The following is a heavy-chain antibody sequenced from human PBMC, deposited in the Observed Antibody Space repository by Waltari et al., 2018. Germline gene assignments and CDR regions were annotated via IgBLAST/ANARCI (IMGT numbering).Heavy chain of an antibody. D-gene: IGHD3-22*01. V-gene: IGHV4-59*01. Sequence: HLQESGPGLVKTSETLSPTCTVSGGSLRSYHWSWIRQAPGKGLEWIGYVYYSGSTDYNPSLKSRVTMSVDSSKSQFSLNLTSVTAADTAVYYCASDSSGYNFPFDYWGQGILVTVSS. CDR3: ASDSSGYNFPFDY. CDR1: GGSLRSYH. J-gene: IGHJ4*02. CDR2: VYYSGST.